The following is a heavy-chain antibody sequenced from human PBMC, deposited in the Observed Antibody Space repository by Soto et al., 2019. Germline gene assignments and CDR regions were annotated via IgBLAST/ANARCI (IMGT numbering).Heavy chain of an antibody. CDR2: VFYNGGTT. D-gene: IGHD1-26*01. CDR3: ARDYSGTYSLQ. J-gene: IGHJ4*02. V-gene: IGHV4-61*01. CDR1: GGSVSSGSYY. Sequence: QVQLQESGPGLVKPSETLSLACTVSGGSVSSGSYYWSWIRQPPGKGLEWIGHVFYNGGTTNYNPSLQSRVSISVDTSKNQISLKLTSATAADTAVYYCARDYSGTYSLQWGQGTLVTVSS.